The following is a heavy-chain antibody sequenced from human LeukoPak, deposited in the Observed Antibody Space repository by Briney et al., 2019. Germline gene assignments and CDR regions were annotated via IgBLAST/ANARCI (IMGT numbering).Heavy chain of an antibody. J-gene: IGHJ4*02. V-gene: IGHV3-66*01. D-gene: IGHD2-21*02. Sequence: GGSLRLSCEASGFGVSSNYINWVRQAPGRGLAWVSVIYRGEKTYYADSVKGRFNISRDSSKNTVFLQMNSLRAEDTAIYYCARSDGGVLYCGEDCYLDLWGQGTLVTVSS. CDR1: GFGVSSNY. CDR3: ARSDGGVLYCGEDCYLDL. CDR2: IYRGEKT.